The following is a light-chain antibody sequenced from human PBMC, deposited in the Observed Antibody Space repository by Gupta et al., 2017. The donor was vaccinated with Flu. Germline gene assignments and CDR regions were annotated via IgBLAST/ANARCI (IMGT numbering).Light chain of an antibody. V-gene: IGKV3-20*01. CDR3: QQYGSSLWT. CDR1: QSLSSSY. Sequence: EIVLAQSPDPLSFSPRERATLSCSASQSLSSSYLAWYHQKHSQAPRLLIYCASRRATGIPVRCIGSGSATDVTPIIIRREPEDFVVYYCQQYGSSLWTFGQGTKVDIK. J-gene: IGKJ1*01. CDR2: CAS.